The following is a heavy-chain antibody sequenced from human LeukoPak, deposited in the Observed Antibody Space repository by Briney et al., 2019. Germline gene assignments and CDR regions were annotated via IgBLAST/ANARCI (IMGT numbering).Heavy chain of an antibody. J-gene: IGHJ4*02. CDR3: AGSEGSSWNEIGY. CDR2: ISGSGGST. D-gene: IGHD6-13*01. Sequence: GGSLRLSCAVSGFTFSSYAMTWVRQAPGKGLEWVSGISGSGGSTYYADSVKGRFTISRDNSKNTLYLQMNSLRAEDTAVYYCAGSEGSSWNEIGYWGQGTLVNVSS. CDR1: GFTFSSYA. V-gene: IGHV3-23*01.